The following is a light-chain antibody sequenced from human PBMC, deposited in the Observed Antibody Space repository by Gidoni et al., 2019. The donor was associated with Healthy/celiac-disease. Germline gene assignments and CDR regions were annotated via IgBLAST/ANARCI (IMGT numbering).Light chain of an antibody. Sequence: IVFTQSPATLSLSPGERATLSCRASQSVSSSLAWYQQKPGQAPRLLISDASNRATGIPARFSGSGSGTDFTLTISSLEPEDFAVYYGQQRSNWPPGSFXQXTKLEIK. J-gene: IGKJ2*04. V-gene: IGKV3-11*01. CDR1: QSVSSS. CDR2: DAS. CDR3: QQRSNWPPGS.